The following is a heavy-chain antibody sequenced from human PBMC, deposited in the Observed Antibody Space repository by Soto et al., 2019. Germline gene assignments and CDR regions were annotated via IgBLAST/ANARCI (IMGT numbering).Heavy chain of an antibody. Sequence: QVQLQESGPGLVKPSQTLSLTCTVSGGSISSGDYYWSWIRQPPGKGLEWIGYIYYSGSTYYNPXLKSRVTISVXXSXNXXPLKLSSVTAADTAVYYCAREGYDFWSGYHYGMDVWGQGTTVTVSS. D-gene: IGHD3-3*01. CDR2: IYYSGST. CDR3: AREGYDFWSGYHYGMDV. V-gene: IGHV4-30-4*01. CDR1: GGSISSGDYY. J-gene: IGHJ6*02.